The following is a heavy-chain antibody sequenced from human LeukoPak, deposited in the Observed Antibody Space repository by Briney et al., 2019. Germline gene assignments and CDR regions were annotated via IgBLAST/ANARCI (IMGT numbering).Heavy chain of an antibody. J-gene: IGHJ3*02. CDR3: ARDPDIVSTVTLRAFDI. CDR1: GGSISNSSW. Sequence: ASETLSLTCAVSGGSISNSSWWSWVRQPPGKGLEWIGEVYHNGSPNYNPSFRGRVTILVDKSKNQFSLNLGSLTAADTAVYYCARDPDIVSTVTLRAFDIWGQGTMVSVSS. V-gene: IGHV4-4*02. CDR2: VYHNGSP. D-gene: IGHD5/OR15-5a*01.